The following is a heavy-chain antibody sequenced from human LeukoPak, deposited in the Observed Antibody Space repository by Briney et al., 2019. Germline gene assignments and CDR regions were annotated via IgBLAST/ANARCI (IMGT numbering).Heavy chain of an antibody. CDR3: ARATYGSGSYSRGAYAPTKYYFDY. Sequence: PGGSLRLSCAASGFTFSSYWMSWVRQAPGKGLEWVANIKQDGSEKYYVDSVKGRFTISRDNAKNSLYLQMNSLRAEDTAVYYCARATYGSGSYSRGAYAPTKYYFDYWGQGTLVTVSS. D-gene: IGHD3-10*01. CDR2: IKQDGSEK. J-gene: IGHJ4*02. CDR1: GFTFSSYW. V-gene: IGHV3-7*01.